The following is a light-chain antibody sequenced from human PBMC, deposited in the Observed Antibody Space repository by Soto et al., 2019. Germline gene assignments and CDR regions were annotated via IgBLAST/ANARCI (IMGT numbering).Light chain of an antibody. J-gene: IGKJ5*01. CDR1: QSVSSY. CDR2: GAS. CDR3: QQYNSWPPIT. Sequence: EIVLTQSPATLSLSPGERASLSCSASQSVSSYLAWYQQKPGQAPRLLIYGASTRATGIPDRFSGSGSGTEFTLTISSLQSEDFAVYYCQQYNSWPPITFGQGTRLENK. V-gene: IGKV3-15*01.